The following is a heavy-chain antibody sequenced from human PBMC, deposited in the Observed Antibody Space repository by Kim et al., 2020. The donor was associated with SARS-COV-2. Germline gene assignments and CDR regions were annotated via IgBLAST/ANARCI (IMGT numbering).Heavy chain of an antibody. J-gene: IGHJ4*02. CDR1: GFTLGTYW. Sequence: GGSLRLSCTASGFTLGTYWMTWVRQAPGKGLEWVANIEQDGGRKYYLDSVKGRFTISRDNAKNSLYLQMSSLRAEDTAVYYCATDSGRYESYYFDHWGQGTLVTVSS. CDR2: IEQDGGRK. D-gene: IGHD1-26*01. CDR3: ATDSGRYESYYFDH. V-gene: IGHV3-7*03.